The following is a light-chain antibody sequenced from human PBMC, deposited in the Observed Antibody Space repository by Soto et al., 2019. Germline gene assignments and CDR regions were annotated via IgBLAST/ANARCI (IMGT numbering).Light chain of an antibody. CDR1: QTISSW. J-gene: IGKJ1*01. Sequence: DIQMTQSPSTLSGSVGDRVTITCRASQTISSWLAWYQQKPGKAPKLLIYKASTLKSGVPSRFSGSGSGTEFTLTIRSLQTDDFATYYCQHYNSYSEAVGQGTKVDIK. V-gene: IGKV1-5*03. CDR3: QHYNSYSEA. CDR2: KAS.